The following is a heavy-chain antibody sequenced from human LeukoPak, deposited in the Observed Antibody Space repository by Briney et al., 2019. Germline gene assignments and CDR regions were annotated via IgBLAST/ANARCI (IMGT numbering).Heavy chain of an antibody. V-gene: IGHV3-48*01. CDR3: AELGITMIGGV. CDR2: ISSSSSTI. Sequence: GSLRLSCAASGFTFSTYSMNWVRQAPGKGLEWVSYISSSSSTIYYADSVKGRFTISRDNAKNSLYLQMNSLRAEDTAVYYCAELGITMIGGVWGKGTTVTISS. CDR1: GFTFSTYS. D-gene: IGHD3-10*02. J-gene: IGHJ6*04.